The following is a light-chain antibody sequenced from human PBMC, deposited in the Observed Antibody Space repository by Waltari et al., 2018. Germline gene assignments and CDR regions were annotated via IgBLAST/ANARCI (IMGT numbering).Light chain of an antibody. Sequence: EIVLTQSPRTLSLSPGVRATLSCRASQSVGRSFAWYQQKPGQAPRLLISGASNRATGIPDRFSGSGSETDFSLTISRLEPEDFAVYYCQHYVRLPVTFGQGTTVEIK. V-gene: IGKV3-20*01. CDR1: QSVGRS. J-gene: IGKJ1*01. CDR2: GAS. CDR3: QHYVRLPVT.